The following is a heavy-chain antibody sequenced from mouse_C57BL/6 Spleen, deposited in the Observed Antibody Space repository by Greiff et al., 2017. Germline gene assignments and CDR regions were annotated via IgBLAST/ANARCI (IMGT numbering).Heavy chain of an antibody. D-gene: IGHD3-2*02. J-gene: IGHJ4*01. CDR1: GYAFSSSW. Sequence: QVHVKQSGPELVKPGASVKISCKASGYAFSSSWMNWVKQRPGKGLEWIGRIYPGDGDTNYNGKFKGKATLTAAKSSSTAYMQLSSLTSEDSAVYFCASDSSGYAMDYWGQGTSVTVSS. CDR2: IYPGDGDT. V-gene: IGHV1-82*01. CDR3: ASDSSGYAMDY.